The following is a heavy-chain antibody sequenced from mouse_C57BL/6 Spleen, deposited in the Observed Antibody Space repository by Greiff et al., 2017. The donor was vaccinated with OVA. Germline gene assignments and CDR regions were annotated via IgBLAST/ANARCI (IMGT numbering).Heavy chain of an antibody. CDR1: GYTFTSYT. D-gene: IGHD2-2*01. J-gene: IGHJ1*03. Sequence: QVQLQQPGAELARPGASVKMSCKASGYTFTSYTMHWVKQRPGQGLEWIGYINPSSGYTKYNQKFKDKATLTADKSSSTAYMQLSSLTSEDSAVYYCARCGTMVTTDWYFDVWGTGTTVTVSS. V-gene: IGHV1-4*01. CDR2: INPSSGYT. CDR3: ARCGTMVTTDWYFDV.